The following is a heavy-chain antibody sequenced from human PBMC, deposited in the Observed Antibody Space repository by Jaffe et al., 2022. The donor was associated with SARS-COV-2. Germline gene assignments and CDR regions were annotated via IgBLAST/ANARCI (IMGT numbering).Heavy chain of an antibody. D-gene: IGHD3-10*01. Sequence: EVQLLESGGGLVQPGGSLRLSCAASEFPFSTYDMSWVRQPPGKGLEWVSTITGSGGATYSADSVKGRFTISRDNSKNTLYLQMNSLRAEDTAVYYCATLTWSGEVHGWGQGTLVTVS. CDR1: EFPFSTYD. CDR3: ATLTWSGEVHG. J-gene: IGHJ4*02. V-gene: IGHV3-23*01. CDR2: ITGSGGAT.